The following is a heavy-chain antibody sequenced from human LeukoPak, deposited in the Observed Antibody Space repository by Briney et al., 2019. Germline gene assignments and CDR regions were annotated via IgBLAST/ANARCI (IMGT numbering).Heavy chain of an antibody. V-gene: IGHV3-64*02. Sequence: GGSLRLSCAASGFTFSDYVMFWVRQAPGKGLESVSTIKSSGASTYYADSVKGRFTISRDNSKNTLYLQMGSLRAEDTAVYYCTRGAIGLPTDYWGQGTLVTVSS. D-gene: IGHD2/OR15-2a*01. J-gene: IGHJ4*02. CDR1: GFTFSDYV. CDR3: TRGAIGLPTDY. CDR2: IKSSGAST.